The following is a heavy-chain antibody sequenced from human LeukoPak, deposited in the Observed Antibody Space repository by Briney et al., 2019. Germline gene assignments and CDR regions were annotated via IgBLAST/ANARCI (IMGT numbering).Heavy chain of an antibody. CDR1: GYTFTSYG. CDR3: ARDLRPKFYYYYGMDV. CDR2: ISAYNGNT. J-gene: IGHJ6*02. D-gene: IGHD3-9*01. Sequence: ASVKVSCKASGYTFTSYGISWVRQAPGQGLEWMGWISAYNGNTNYAQKLQGRVTMTTDTSTSTAYMELRSLRSDDTAVYYCARDLRPKFYYYYGMDVWGQGTTVTVSS. V-gene: IGHV1-18*01.